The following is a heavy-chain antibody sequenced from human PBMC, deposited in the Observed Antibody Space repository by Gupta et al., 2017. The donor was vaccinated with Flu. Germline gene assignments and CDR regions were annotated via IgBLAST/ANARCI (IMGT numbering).Heavy chain of an antibody. CDR1: GFMFSSYG. CDR3: AKVSYAGRWFQADY. Sequence: QVQLVESGGGVVQPGRSLRLSCAASGFMFSSYGMHWVRQAPGKGLEWVAVLSYDGNYKYYADAVKGRFTISRDMSKNTLYLHMNSLIAEDTAVYYCAKVSYAGRWFQADYWGQGTLVTVS. J-gene: IGHJ4*02. D-gene: IGHD2-2*01. CDR2: LSYDGNYK. V-gene: IGHV3-30*18.